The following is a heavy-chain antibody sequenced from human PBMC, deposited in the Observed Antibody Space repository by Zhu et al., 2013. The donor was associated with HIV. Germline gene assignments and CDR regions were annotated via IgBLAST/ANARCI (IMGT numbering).Heavy chain of an antibody. Sequence: QVQLVQSGAEVKKPGASVKVSCKASGYTFTSYYMHWVRQAPGQGLEWMGIINPSGGTTSYAQKFQGRVTMTRDTSTSTVYMELSSLRSEDTAIYYCARAGLPSGSSGYPYDFWGQGTLVTVSS. CDR2: INPSGGTT. D-gene: IGHD3-22*01. V-gene: IGHV1-46*03. CDR1: GYTFTSYY. J-gene: IGHJ4*02. CDR3: ARAGLPSGSSGYPYDF.